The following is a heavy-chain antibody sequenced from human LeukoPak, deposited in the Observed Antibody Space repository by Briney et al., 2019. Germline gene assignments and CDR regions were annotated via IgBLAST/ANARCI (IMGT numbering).Heavy chain of an antibody. V-gene: IGHV4-34*01. Sequence: SETLSLTCAVYGGSFSGYYWSWIRQPPGKGLEWIGEINHSGSTNYNPSLKSRVTISVDTSKNQFSLKLSSVTAADTAVYCCARGGGYQGYWGQGTLVTVSS. CDR3: ARGGGYQGY. D-gene: IGHD3-22*01. CDR2: INHSGST. J-gene: IGHJ4*02. CDR1: GGSFSGYY.